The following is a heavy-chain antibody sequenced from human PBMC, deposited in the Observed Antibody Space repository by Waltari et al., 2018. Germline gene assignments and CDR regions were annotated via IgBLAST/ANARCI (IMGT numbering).Heavy chain of an antibody. Sequence: EVQLLESGGGLVQPGGSLRLSCAASGFTFSSYAMSWVRQAPGKGLEWVSAISGRGGSTYYADAVKGRFTISRDNSKNTLYLQMNSLRAEDTAVYYCAKDRLAARVTHPLCDYWGQGTLVTVSS. CDR2: ISGRGGST. D-gene: IGHD6-6*01. CDR3: AKDRLAARVTHPLCDY. V-gene: IGHV3-23*01. J-gene: IGHJ4*02. CDR1: GFTFSSYA.